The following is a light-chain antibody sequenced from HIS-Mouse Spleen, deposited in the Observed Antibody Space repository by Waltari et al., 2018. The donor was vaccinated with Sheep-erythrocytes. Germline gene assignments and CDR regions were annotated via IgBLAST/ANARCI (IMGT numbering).Light chain of an antibody. CDR3: GTWDSSLSAGV. CDR2: RNN. V-gene: IGLV1-47*01. J-gene: IGLJ2*01. CDR1: SSNIGSNY. Sequence: QSVLTQPPSASGTPGQRVTISCSGSSSNIGSNYVYWYQQLPGTAPKHLIYRNNQRPSGVPDRFSGSKAGTSATLGITGLQTGDEADYYCGTWDSSLSAGVFGGGTKLTVL.